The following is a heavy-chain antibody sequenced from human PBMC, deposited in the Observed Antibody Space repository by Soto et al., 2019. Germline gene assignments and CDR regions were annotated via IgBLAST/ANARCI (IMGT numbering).Heavy chain of an antibody. CDR2: INHSGST. V-gene: IGHV4-34*01. Sequence: PSETLSLTCAVYGGSFSGYYWSWIRQPPGKGLEWIGEINHSGSTNYNPSLKSRVTISVDTSKNQFSLKLSSVTAADTAVYYRARTADYYDSSGYLDAFDIWGQGTMVTVSS. CDR3: ARTADYYDSSGYLDAFDI. D-gene: IGHD3-22*01. CDR1: GGSFSGYY. J-gene: IGHJ3*02.